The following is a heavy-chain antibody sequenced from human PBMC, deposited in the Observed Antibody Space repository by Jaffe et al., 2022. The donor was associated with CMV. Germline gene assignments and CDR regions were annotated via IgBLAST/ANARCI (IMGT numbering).Heavy chain of an antibody. CDR1: GFTFSSYG. D-gene: IGHD1-26*01. CDR3: AKGILVGATSTRYYYYGMDV. Sequence: QVQLVESGGGVVQPGRSLRLSCAASGFTFSSYGMHWVRQAPGKGLEWVAVISYDGSNKYYADSVKGRFTISRDNSKNTLYLQMNSLRAEDTAVYYCAKGILVGATSTRYYYYGMDVWGQGTTVTVSS. CDR2: ISYDGSNK. V-gene: IGHV3-30*18. J-gene: IGHJ6*02.